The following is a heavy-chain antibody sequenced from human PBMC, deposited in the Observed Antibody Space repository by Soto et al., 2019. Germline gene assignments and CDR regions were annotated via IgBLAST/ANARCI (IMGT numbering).Heavy chain of an antibody. CDR1: GGSVSSGSYY. CDR3: ARGGDEQWLVPAFDI. Sequence: PSETLSLTCTVSGGSVSSGSYYWSWIRQPPGKGLEWIGYIYYSGSTNYNPSLKSRVTISVDTSKNQFSLKLSSVTAADTAVYYCARGGDEQWLVPAFDIWGQGTMVTVSS. J-gene: IGHJ3*02. D-gene: IGHD6-19*01. V-gene: IGHV4-61*01. CDR2: IYYSGST.